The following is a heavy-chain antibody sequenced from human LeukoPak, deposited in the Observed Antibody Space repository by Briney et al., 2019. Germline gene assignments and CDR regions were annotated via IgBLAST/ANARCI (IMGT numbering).Heavy chain of an antibody. D-gene: IGHD1-26*01. J-gene: IGHJ6*03. CDR3: ASGSRDGNYYYYYMDV. V-gene: IGHV1-69*05. CDR2: IIPIFGTA. CDR1: GGTFSSYA. Sequence: SVKVSCKASGGTFSSYAISWVRQAPGQGLEWMGRIIPIFGTANYAQKFQGRVTITTDESTSTAYMELSRLRSEDTAVYYCASGSRDGNYYYYYMDVWGKGTTVTVSS.